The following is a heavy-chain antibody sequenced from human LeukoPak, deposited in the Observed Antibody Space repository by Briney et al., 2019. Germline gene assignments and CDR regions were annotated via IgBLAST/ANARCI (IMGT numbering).Heavy chain of an antibody. Sequence: GGSLRLSCAASGFTFISYGMHWVRQAPGKGLEWVAFIRYDGSNKYYADSVEGRFTISRDNAKNSLYLQMNSLRAEDTAVYYCARDPTSSWETAFDIWDQGTMVTVSS. CDR2: IRYDGSNK. V-gene: IGHV3-30*02. J-gene: IGHJ3*02. CDR1: GFTFISYG. D-gene: IGHD1-26*01. CDR3: ARDPTSSWETAFDI.